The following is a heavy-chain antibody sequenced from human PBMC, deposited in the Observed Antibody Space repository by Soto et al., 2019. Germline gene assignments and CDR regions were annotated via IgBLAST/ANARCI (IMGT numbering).Heavy chain of an antibody. J-gene: IGHJ4*02. CDR2: ISAYNGNT. CDR1: GYTFTTYG. V-gene: IGHV1-18*01. D-gene: IGHD6-6*01. CDR3: AKVECGSSGCLYYFDY. Sequence: QVPLVQSGAEVKKPGASVKVSCKASGYTFTTYGINWVRQAPGQGLEWIGWISAYNGNTNYAQKLQGRVTMTTDTSTSTAYMGLRSLRSDDTAVYYCAKVECGSSGCLYYFDYWGQGTLVTVSS.